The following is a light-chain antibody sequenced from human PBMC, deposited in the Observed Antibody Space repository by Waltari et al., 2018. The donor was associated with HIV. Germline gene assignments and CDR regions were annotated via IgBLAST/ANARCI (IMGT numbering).Light chain of an antibody. V-gene: IGKV1-33*01. Sequence: DIQMTQSPSSLSASVGDRVTITCQASQDISNCVNWYQQKAGKAPKLLIYYAYSLQTGVPSRFSGRGSGTDFTFTITDLQPEDIAIYYCQQYYRLPITFGQGTRLEIK. J-gene: IGKJ5*01. CDR3: QQYYRLPIT. CDR1: QDISNC. CDR2: YAY.